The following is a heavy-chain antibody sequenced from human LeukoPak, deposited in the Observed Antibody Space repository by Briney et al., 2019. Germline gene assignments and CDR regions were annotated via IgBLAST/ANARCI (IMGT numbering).Heavy chain of an antibody. CDR1: GFTFSDYY. V-gene: IGHV3-11*01. CDR2: ISSSGSTI. D-gene: IGHD1-20*01. CDR3: ARRRYNWNAIDH. Sequence: PGGSLRLSCAASGFTFSDYYMSWIRQAPGKGLEWVSYISSSGSTIYYADSVKGRFTISRDNAKNSLYLQMNSLRAEDTAVYFCARRRYNWNAIDHWGQGTLVTVSS. J-gene: IGHJ4*02.